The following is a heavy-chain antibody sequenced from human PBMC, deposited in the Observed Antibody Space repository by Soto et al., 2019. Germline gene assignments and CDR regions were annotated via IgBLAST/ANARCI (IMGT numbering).Heavy chain of an antibody. CDR2: IFCDDDA. J-gene: IGHJ3*01. CDR1: GFSFSADGVG. V-gene: IGHV2-5*02. D-gene: IGHD2-21*01. CDR3: AHAYGVTSWPTAAFDV. Sequence: QITLKESGPALVKPTQTLTLTCIFSGFSFSADGVGVGWIRQPPGKALEGLALIFCDDDAPYSPSLKSRLTITKDPSKNQVVLTMTNMDPVDTATYYCAHAYGVTSWPTAAFDVWGPGTVVTVSS.